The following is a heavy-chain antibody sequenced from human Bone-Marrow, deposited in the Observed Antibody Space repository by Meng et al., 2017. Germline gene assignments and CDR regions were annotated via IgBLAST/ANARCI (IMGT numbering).Heavy chain of an antibody. CDR3: ATGAAAADH. CDR1: GFSSTDAW. CDR2: IKSNSDGGTT. J-gene: IGHJ4*02. V-gene: IGHV3-15*01. D-gene: IGHD6-13*01. Sequence: VKLVYAGGGVGTQGGSVRCACAASGFSSTDAWMSWVRQAPGNELEWVGRIKSNSDGGTTDYAAPVKGRFTISRDDSKNTLYLQMNSLITEDTAVYFFATGAAAADHWGQGTLVTVSS.